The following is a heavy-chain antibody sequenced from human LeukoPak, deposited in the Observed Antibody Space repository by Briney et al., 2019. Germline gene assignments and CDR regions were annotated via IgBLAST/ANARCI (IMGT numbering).Heavy chain of an antibody. CDR2: ISAYNGNT. CDR1: GYTLTSYG. Sequence: ASVKVSCKASGYTLTSYGISWVRQAPGQGLEWMGWISAYNGNTNYAQKLQGRVTMTTDTSTSTAYMELRSLRSDDTAVYYCARDPGIAAAGTVRALDIWGQGTMVTVSS. V-gene: IGHV1-18*01. J-gene: IGHJ3*02. CDR3: ARDPGIAAAGTVRALDI. D-gene: IGHD6-13*01.